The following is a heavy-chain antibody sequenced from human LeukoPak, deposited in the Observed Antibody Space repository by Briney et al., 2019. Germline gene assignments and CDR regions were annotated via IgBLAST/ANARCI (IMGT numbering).Heavy chain of an antibody. Sequence: PSETLSLTCTISGGSVSDYYWSWIRQSPGKGLEWIGYIYYTGSTTYNPSLKSRVTISADTSKNQFSLKLSSVTAADTAVYYCARQYQPLLYGIFDYWGQGTLVTVSS. D-gene: IGHD2-2*02. J-gene: IGHJ4*02. CDR1: GGSVSDYY. CDR2: IYYTGST. CDR3: ARQYQPLLYGIFDY. V-gene: IGHV4-59*08.